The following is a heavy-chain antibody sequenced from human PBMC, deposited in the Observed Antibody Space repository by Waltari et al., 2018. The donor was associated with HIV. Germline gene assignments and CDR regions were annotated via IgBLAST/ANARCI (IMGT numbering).Heavy chain of an antibody. CDR1: GGSISTYY. Sequence: QVQLQASGPGLVKPSEALSLTCAVSGGSISTYYWTWMRQAPGKGLEWIGYINYNEKTSYNPSRKTRVTISVDKSRNQFFLRLNSMTAADTGVYFCAREAWGPRALDIWGRGTVVTVSS. J-gene: IGHJ3*02. CDR2: INYNEKT. CDR3: AREAWGPRALDI. D-gene: IGHD3-16*01. V-gene: IGHV4-59*01.